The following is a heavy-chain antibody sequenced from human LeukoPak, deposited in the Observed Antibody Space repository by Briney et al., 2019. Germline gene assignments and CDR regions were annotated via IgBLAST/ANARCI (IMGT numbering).Heavy chain of an antibody. CDR3: ARDTDHGSGSFSTDY. Sequence: GGSLRLSCAASGSTFSTYIMNWVRQAPGKGLEWVSVIYSGGSTYYADSVKGRFTISRDNSKNTLYLQMNSLRAEDTAVYYCARDTDHGSGSFSTDYWGQGTLVTVSS. D-gene: IGHD3-10*01. V-gene: IGHV3-53*01. CDR2: IYSGGST. J-gene: IGHJ4*02. CDR1: GSTFSTYI.